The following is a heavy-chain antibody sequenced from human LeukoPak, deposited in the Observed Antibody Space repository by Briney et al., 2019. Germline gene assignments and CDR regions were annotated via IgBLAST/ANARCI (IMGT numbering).Heavy chain of an antibody. CDR1: GYTFTSYG. D-gene: IGHD6-13*01. V-gene: IGHV1-69*13. CDR3: ARDSSSWYAS. J-gene: IGHJ4*02. Sequence: SVKVSCKASGYTFTSYGISWVRQAPGQGLEWMGGIIPIFGTANYAQKFQGRVTITADESTSTAYMELSSLRSEDTAVYYCARDSSSWYASWGQGTLVTVSS. CDR2: IIPIFGTA.